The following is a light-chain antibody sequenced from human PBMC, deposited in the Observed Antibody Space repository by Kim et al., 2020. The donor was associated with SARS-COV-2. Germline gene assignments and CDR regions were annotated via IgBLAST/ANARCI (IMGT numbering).Light chain of an antibody. CDR2: GAS. CDR1: QSLRSSY. CDR3: QQYGSTWT. Sequence: EIVLTQSPGTLSLSPGERATLSCRASQSLRSSYVAWYQQKPGQAPRVVLYGASNRATGIPDRFRGSGSGTDFTLTISRLEPEDFAVYYCQQYGSTWTFGQGTKVEIK. J-gene: IGKJ1*01. V-gene: IGKV3-20*01.